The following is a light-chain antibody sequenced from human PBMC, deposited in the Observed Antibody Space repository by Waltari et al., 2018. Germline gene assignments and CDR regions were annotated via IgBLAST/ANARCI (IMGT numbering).Light chain of an antibody. Sequence: QSVLTQPPSVSGAPGQRVTLSCTGSNSNIGAGYALHWSQQLPGTAPKLLIYGNNNRPSGVPDRFSGSTSGTSASLVISDLQADDEADYHCQSYDFTLNGRGVFGGGTKLTVL. V-gene: IGLV1-40*01. J-gene: IGLJ3*02. CDR2: GNN. CDR1: NSNIGAGYA. CDR3: QSYDFTLNGRGV.